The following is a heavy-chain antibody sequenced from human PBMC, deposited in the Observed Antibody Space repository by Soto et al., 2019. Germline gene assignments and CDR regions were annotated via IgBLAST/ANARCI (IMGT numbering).Heavy chain of an antibody. CDR3: ARDRRPLVDFYYYYGMDV. CDR1: GYTFTGYY. J-gene: IGHJ6*02. Sequence: ASVKVHCKASGYTFTGYYMHWVRPAPFQGLEWMGWINPNSGGTNYAQKFQGLVTMTRDTSISTAYMELSRLRSDDTAVYYCARDRRPLVDFYYYYGMDVWGQGTTVTVSS. V-gene: IGHV1-2*04. D-gene: IGHD3-10*01. CDR2: INPNSGGT.